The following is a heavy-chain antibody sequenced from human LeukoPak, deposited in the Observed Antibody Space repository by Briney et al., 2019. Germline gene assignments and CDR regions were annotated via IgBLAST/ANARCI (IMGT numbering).Heavy chain of an antibody. Sequence: SETLSLTCTVSGDSISSYYWSWIRQPPGKGLEWIGYIYYSGSTNYNPSLKSRVTISVDTSKNQFSLKLSSVTAADTAVYYCAGGIFGVVINAFHIWGQGTMVTVSS. CDR3: AGGIFGVVINAFHI. CDR1: GDSISSYY. V-gene: IGHV4-59*01. D-gene: IGHD3-3*01. CDR2: IYYSGST. J-gene: IGHJ3*02.